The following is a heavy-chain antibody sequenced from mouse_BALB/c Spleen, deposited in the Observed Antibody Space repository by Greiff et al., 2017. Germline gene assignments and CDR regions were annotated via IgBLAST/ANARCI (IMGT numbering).Heavy chain of an antibody. Sequence: QVQLQQSGAELVRPGSSVKISCKASGYAFSSYWMNWVKQRPGQGLEWIGQIYPGDGDTNYNGKFKGKATLTADKSSSTAYMQLSSLTSEDSAVYFCARKGVTTALYAMDYWGQGTSVTVSS. D-gene: IGHD1-2*01. V-gene: IGHV1-80*01. CDR1: GYAFSSYW. CDR3: ARKGVTTALYAMDY. CDR2: IYPGDGDT. J-gene: IGHJ4*01.